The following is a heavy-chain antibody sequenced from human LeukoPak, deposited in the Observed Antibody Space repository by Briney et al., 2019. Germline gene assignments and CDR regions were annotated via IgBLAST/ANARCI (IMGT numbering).Heavy chain of an antibody. CDR2: ISSSSSYI. J-gene: IGHJ4*02. D-gene: IGHD5-18*01. CDR3: ARVIGGYSYGYYFDY. V-gene: IGHV3-21*01. Sequence: SGGFLRLSCAASGFTFSSYEMNWVRQAPGKGLEWVSSISSSSSYIYYADSVKGRFTISRDNAKNSLYLQMNSLRAEDTAVYYCARVIGGYSYGYYFDYWGQGTLVTVSS. CDR1: GFTFSSYE.